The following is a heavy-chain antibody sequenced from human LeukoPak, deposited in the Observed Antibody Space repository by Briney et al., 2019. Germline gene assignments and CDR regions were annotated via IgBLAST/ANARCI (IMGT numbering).Heavy chain of an antibody. J-gene: IGHJ4*02. CDR1: GFTFSNYA. CDR3: AKDFHGPFDY. Sequence: GGSLRLSCAASGFTFSNYAMSWVRQAPGKGLQGVSLISSSAGRTYYVDSVKGQFTVSRDNSKNMLYLQMNSLRAEDSAVYYCAKDFHGPFDYWGQGTLITVSS. CDR2: ISSSAGRT. V-gene: IGHV3-23*01.